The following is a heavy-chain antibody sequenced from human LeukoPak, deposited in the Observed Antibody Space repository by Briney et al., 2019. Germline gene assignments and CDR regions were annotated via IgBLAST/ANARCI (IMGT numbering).Heavy chain of an antibody. CDR3: ARGEGYGDYVDYFDY. CDR1: GFTFSSYA. D-gene: IGHD4-17*01. Sequence: GGSLRLSCAASGFTFSSYAMHWVRQAPGKGLEWVAVISYDGSNKYYADSVKGRFTISRDNSKNTLYLQMNSLRAEGTAVYYCARGEGYGDYVDYFDYWGQGTLVTVSS. CDR2: ISYDGSNK. V-gene: IGHV3-30-3*01. J-gene: IGHJ4*02.